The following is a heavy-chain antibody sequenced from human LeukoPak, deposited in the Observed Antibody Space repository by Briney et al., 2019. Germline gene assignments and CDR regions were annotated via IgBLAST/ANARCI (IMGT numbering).Heavy chain of an antibody. D-gene: IGHD1-26*01. J-gene: IGHJ3*02. CDR1: DGSISSNSYY. Sequence: PSETLSLTCTVSDGSISSNSYYWGWIRQPPGKGLEWIGSISYSGRTYYNPSLESRVTISVDASKNQFSLELNSVTAADTAVYYCATNRAGTYDRPFDIWGQGTMVTVSS. CDR3: ATNRAGTYDRPFDI. CDR2: ISYSGRT. V-gene: IGHV4-39*01.